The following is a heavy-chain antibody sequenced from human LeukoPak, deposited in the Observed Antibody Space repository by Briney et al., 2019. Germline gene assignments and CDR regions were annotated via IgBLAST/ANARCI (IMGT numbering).Heavy chain of an antibody. CDR1: GGSISSSSW. D-gene: IGHD5-18*01. V-gene: IGHV4-4*02. J-gene: IGHJ3*02. CDR2: INHSGST. Sequence: SGTLSLTCAVSGGSISSSSWWSWVRQPPGKGLEWIGEINHSGSTNYNLSLKSRVTISVDKSKNQFSLKLSSVTAADTAVYYCARRDTAMVDAFDIWGQGTMVTVSS. CDR3: ARRDTAMVDAFDI.